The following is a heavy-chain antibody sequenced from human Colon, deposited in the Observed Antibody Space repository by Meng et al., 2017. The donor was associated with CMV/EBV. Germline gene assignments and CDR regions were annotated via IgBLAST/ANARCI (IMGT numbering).Heavy chain of an antibody. D-gene: IGHD2-2*01. Sequence: ASVKVSCKASGYTFTGFDIHWVRQAAGQGPEWLGWINPGIAKTGFAEKFQGRLTMTSNISTTTVYLELSSLTSQDTGMYYCMRTRATSDWGQGTLVTVSS. J-gene: IGHJ4*02. V-gene: IGHV1-8*02. CDR2: INPGIAKT. CDR1: GYTFTGFD. CDR3: MRTRATSD.